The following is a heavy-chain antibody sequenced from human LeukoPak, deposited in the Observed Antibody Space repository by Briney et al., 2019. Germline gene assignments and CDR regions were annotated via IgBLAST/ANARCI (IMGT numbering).Heavy chain of an antibody. D-gene: IGHD3-22*01. J-gene: IGHJ2*01. CDR3: ARVGKETMIVVESLRASWYFDL. CDR1: GGTFSSYA. Sequence: SVKVSCKASGGTFSSYAISWVRQAPGQGLEWMGRIIPILGTANYAQKFQGRVTITADKSTSTAYMELSSLRSEDTAVYYCARVGKETMIVVESLRASWYFDLWGRGTLVTVSS. CDR2: IIPILGTA. V-gene: IGHV1-69*04.